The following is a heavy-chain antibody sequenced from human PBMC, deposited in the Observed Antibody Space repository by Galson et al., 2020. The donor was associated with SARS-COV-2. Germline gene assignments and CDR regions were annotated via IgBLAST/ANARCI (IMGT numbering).Heavy chain of an antibody. CDR1: GGSISSSSYS. CDR2: MYYTGST. J-gene: IGHJ6*02. CDR3: ANCVGYLYCGLDV. Sequence: SETLSLTCTVSGGSISSSSYSWGWIRQPPGKGLEWIGSMYYTGSTYYNPSLKSRVTISVDTSKTQFSLRLSSVTAADTAVYYCANCVGYLYCGLDVWGQGTTVTVSS. V-gene: IGHV4-39*01.